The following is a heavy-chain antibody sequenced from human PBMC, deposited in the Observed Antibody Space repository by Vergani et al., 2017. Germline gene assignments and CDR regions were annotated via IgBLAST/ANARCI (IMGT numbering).Heavy chain of an antibody. Sequence: EVQLVESGGGLVKPGGSLRLSCAASGFTFSSYNMNWVRQAPGKGLEWVSSISSSSSYIYYADSVKGRFTISRDNAKNSLYLQMNSLRAEDTAVYYCARATRDDFWSGAFDYWGQGTLVTVSS. V-gene: IGHV3-21*01. CDR2: ISSSSSYI. CDR1: GFTFSSYN. CDR3: ARATRDDFWSGAFDY. D-gene: IGHD3-3*01. J-gene: IGHJ4*02.